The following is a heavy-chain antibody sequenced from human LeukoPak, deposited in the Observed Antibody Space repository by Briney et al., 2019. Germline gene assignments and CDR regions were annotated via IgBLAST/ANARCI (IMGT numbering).Heavy chain of an antibody. Sequence: SETLSLTCTVSGGSISSSSYYWGWIRQPPGKGLEWIGSIYYSGSTYYNPSLKSRVTISVDTSKNQCSPKLSSVTAADTAVYYCARIYSYGYGFDYWGQGTLVTVSS. V-gene: IGHV4-39*01. CDR3: ARIYSYGYGFDY. CDR1: GGSISSSSYY. J-gene: IGHJ4*02. D-gene: IGHD5-18*01. CDR2: IYYSGST.